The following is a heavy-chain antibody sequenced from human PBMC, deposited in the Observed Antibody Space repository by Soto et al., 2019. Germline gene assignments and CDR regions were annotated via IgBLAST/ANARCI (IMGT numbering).Heavy chain of an antibody. CDR2: IYSGGST. CDR3: ARDPRTFSSSWFSTTDDYGMGV. D-gene: IGHD6-13*01. CDR1: GFTVSRND. J-gene: IGHJ6*02. V-gene: IGHV3-53*01. Sequence: GGSRRLSCAASGFTVSRNDMSWVRQATGKRLELLSIIYSGGSTYYADPVKGRFTIYRANSKNTLYLQMNRLRAEATVVYYCARDPRTFSSSWFSTTDDYGMGVWGQGATVTVS.